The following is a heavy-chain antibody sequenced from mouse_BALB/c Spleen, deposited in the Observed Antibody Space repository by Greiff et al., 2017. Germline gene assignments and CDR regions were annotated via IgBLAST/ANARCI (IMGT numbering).Heavy chain of an antibody. J-gene: IGHJ2*01. V-gene: IGHV1-4*02. CDR3: ARFPYGNYFYFDY. CDR1: GYTFTSYT. CDR2: INPSSGYT. Sequence: QVQLQQSAAELARPGASVKMSCKASGYTFTSYTMHWVKQRPGQGLEWIGYINPSSGYTEYNQKFKDKTTLTADKSSSTAYMQLSSLTSEDSAVYYCARFPYGNYFYFDYWGQGTTLTVSS. D-gene: IGHD2-1*01.